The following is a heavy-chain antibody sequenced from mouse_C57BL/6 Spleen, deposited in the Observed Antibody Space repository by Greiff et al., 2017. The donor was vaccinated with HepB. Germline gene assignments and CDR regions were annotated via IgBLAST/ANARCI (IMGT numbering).Heavy chain of an antibody. CDR3: AGLGMGYAMDS. CDR1: GFTFTDYY. V-gene: IGHV7-3*01. Sequence: EVKVVESGGGLVQPGGSLSLSCAASGFTFTDYYMSWVRQPPGKALEWLGFIRNKANGYTTEYSASVKGRFTISRDNSQSILYLQMNALRAEDSATDYCAGLGMGYAMDSWGQGTSVTVSS. J-gene: IGHJ4*01. CDR2: IRNKANGYTT.